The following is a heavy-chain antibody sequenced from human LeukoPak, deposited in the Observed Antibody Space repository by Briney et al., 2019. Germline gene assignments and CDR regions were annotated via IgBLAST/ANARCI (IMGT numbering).Heavy chain of an antibody. Sequence: PSETLSLTCTVSGGSISSYYWSWLRQPAGKGLEWTGRIYTSGSTNYNPSLKSRVTMSVDTSKNQFSLKLSSVTAADTAVYYCARVRTGGWYLFDYWGQGTLVTVSS. D-gene: IGHD6-19*01. CDR3: ARVRTGGWYLFDY. CDR1: GGSISSYY. V-gene: IGHV4-4*07. J-gene: IGHJ4*02. CDR2: IYTSGST.